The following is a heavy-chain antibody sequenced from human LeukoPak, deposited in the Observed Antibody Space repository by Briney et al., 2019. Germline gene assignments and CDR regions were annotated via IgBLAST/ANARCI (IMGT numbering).Heavy chain of an antibody. V-gene: IGHV3-66*04. D-gene: IGHD2-21*01. J-gene: IGHJ4*02. CDR1: GFTVSSNY. CDR3: AKRGVVIRVVLVGFHKEAYYFDS. Sequence: GGSLRLSCAVSGFTVSSNYMSWVRQAPGKGLEWVSVIYSGGTTYYGDSVKGRFTISRDNSKNTLYLQMNSLRVEDTAVYFCAKRGVVIRVVLVGFHKEAYYFDSWGQGALVTVSS. CDR2: IYSGGTT.